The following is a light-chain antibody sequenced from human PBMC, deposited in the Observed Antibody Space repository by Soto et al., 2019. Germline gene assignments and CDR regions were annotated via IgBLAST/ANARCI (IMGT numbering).Light chain of an antibody. CDR1: QSVSNNY. Sequence: EIVLTQSPGTLSLSPEERATLSCRASQSVSNNYLAWYPQKPGQAPSLLIFGASNRAPDIPDRFSGSGSGTDFTLTISRLEPEDLAVYFCQQYGSSVKTFGQGTKVEIK. J-gene: IGKJ1*01. CDR3: QQYGSSVKT. V-gene: IGKV3-20*01. CDR2: GAS.